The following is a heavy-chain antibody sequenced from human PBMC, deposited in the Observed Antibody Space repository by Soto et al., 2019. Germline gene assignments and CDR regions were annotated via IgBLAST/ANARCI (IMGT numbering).Heavy chain of an antibody. Sequence: QVQLVESGGGVVQPGWSLRLSCVVSGFTFRSYGMHWVRQAPGKGLEWVARISFDGGHEYYADAVTGRFTISRDNSKSTLYLQMSSLTAEDSAVYYCAKDSQLGYCTNGVCHLETWGQGTLVTVSS. D-gene: IGHD2-8*01. CDR3: AKDSQLGYCTNGVCHLET. CDR1: GFTFRSYG. J-gene: IGHJ5*02. V-gene: IGHV3-30*18. CDR2: ISFDGGHE.